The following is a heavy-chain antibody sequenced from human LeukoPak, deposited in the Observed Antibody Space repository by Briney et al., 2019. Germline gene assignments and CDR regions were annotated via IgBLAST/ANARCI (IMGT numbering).Heavy chain of an antibody. V-gene: IGHV4-39*07. CDR2: IYYSGST. Sequence: SETLSLTCTVSGCSISSSSYYWGWIRQPPGKGLEWIGSIYYSGSTYYNPSLKSRVTISVDTSKNQFSLKLSSVTAADTAVYYRARESHTNGVCCPNIDYWGQGTLVTVSS. J-gene: IGHJ4*02. CDR1: GCSISSSSYY. CDR3: ARESHTNGVCCPNIDY. D-gene: IGHD2-8*01.